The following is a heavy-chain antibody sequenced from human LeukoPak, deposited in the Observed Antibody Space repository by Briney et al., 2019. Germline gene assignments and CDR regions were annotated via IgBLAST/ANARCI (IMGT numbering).Heavy chain of an antibody. D-gene: IGHD1-1*01. J-gene: IGHJ5*02. CDR2: IIPILGIA. CDR1: GGTFSSYA. V-gene: IGHV1-69*04. Sequence: ASVKVSCKASGGTFSSYAISWVRQAPGQGLEWMGRIIPILGIANYAQKFQGRVTITADKSTSTAYMELSSLRSEDTAVYYCASGRELERRLDWFDPWGQGTLVTVSS. CDR3: ASGRELERRLDWFDP.